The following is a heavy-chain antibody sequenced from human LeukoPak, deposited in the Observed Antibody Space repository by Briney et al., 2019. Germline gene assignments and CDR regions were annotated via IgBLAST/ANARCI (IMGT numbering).Heavy chain of an antibody. V-gene: IGHV4-59*01. D-gene: IGHD3-10*01. CDR1: SGSISSYY. J-gene: IGHJ4*02. CDR2: IYYSGTT. Sequence: SETLSLTCTVSSGSISSYYWSWIRQPPGKGLEWIGYIYYSGTTNYNPSLKSRVTISVDTSKNQFSLRLNSVTAADTAVYYCARGGKVSSFDYWGQGTLVTVSS. CDR3: ARGGKVSSFDY.